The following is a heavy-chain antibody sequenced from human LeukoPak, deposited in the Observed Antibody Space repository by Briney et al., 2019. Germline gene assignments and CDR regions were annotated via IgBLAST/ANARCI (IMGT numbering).Heavy chain of an antibody. Sequence: SQTLTLTCTVSGGSISSGGYYWSWIRQPPGKGLEWIGYIYHSGSTYYNPSLKSRVTISVDRSKNQFSLKLSSVTAADTAVYYCARDFNYDSSGYYSRYYYYYMDVWGKGTTVTVSS. J-gene: IGHJ6*03. V-gene: IGHV4-30-2*01. CDR1: GGSISSGGYY. CDR3: ARDFNYDSSGYYSRYYYYYMDV. D-gene: IGHD3-22*01. CDR2: IYHSGST.